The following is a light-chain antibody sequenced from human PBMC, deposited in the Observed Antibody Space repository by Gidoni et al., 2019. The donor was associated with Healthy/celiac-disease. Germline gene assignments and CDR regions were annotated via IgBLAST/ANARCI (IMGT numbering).Light chain of an antibody. Sequence: EIVLTQSPDTLSLSTGERATLSCRASQSVDSRFLAWYHQKPGQAPSLLIYGASSRAAGIPDRFSGSGSGTDFTLTISRLEPEDFAVYFCQQYGSSPWTFGQGTKVEIK. CDR2: GAS. CDR1: QSVDSRF. V-gene: IGKV3-20*01. J-gene: IGKJ1*01. CDR3: QQYGSSPWT.